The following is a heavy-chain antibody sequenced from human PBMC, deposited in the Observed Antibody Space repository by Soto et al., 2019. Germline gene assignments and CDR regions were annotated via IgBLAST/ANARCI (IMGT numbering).Heavy chain of an antibody. Sequence: SETLSLTCTVSGGSISSSSYYWGWIRQPPGKGLEWIGSIYYSGSTYYNPSLKSRVTISVDTSKNQFSLKLSSVTAADTAVYYCETRIAAAPQWFDPWGQGTLVTVSS. V-gene: IGHV4-39*01. D-gene: IGHD6-13*01. CDR3: ETRIAAAPQWFDP. CDR1: GGSISSSSYY. CDR2: IYYSGST. J-gene: IGHJ5*02.